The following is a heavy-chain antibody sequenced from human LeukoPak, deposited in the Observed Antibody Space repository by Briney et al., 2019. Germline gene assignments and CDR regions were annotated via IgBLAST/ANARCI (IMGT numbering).Heavy chain of an antibody. D-gene: IGHD6-6*01. CDR1: GYTFTSYG. CDR3: ARRSSSSLPSNYFDY. J-gene: IGHJ4*02. Sequence: ASVKVSCKASGYTFTSYGISWVRQAPGQGLEWMGWINPNSGGTNYAQKFQGRVTMTRDTSISTAYMELSRLRSDDTAVYYCARRSSSSLPSNYFDYWGQGTLVTVSS. CDR2: INPNSGGT. V-gene: IGHV1-2*02.